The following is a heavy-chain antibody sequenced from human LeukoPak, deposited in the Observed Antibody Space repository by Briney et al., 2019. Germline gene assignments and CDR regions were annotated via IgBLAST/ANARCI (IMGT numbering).Heavy chain of an antibody. CDR2: VSPDSGGT. J-gene: IGHJ4*02. Sequence: ASVKVSCMASGYRFTDYYVYWVRQDPGQGLEWMGRVSPDSGGTNYAQKFQGRVTMTTDTTISTAYMELSRLRSDDTAVYYCASGLNSRSTSCWGQGTRVTVSS. V-gene: IGHV1-2*02. CDR3: ASGLNSRSTSC. CDR1: GYRFTDYY. D-gene: IGHD6-13*01.